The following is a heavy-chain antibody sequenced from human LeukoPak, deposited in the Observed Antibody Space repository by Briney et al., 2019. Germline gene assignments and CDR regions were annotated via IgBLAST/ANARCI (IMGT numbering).Heavy chain of an antibody. Sequence: ASLKVSSKPSVYTFTAYYIHSRRQAPGQGRGWMGWVNPNTGATMYAQKFQGRVTITRDTSISTAYIDVSRLLSDDTAVYYCARADELGDHHIDSWGQGTLVTVSS. D-gene: IGHD2-21*02. J-gene: IGHJ4*02. CDR2: VNPNTGAT. CDR1: VYTFTAYY. CDR3: ARADELGDHHIDS. V-gene: IGHV1-2*02.